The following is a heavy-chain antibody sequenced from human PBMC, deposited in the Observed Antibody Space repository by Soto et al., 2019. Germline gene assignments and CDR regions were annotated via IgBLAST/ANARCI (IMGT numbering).Heavy chain of an antibody. CDR3: AKRPLTAAGFDY. V-gene: IGHV3-23*01. CDR1: GFTFSNYA. D-gene: IGHD6-13*01. J-gene: IGHJ4*02. Sequence: PGGSLRLSCAASGFTFSNYAMTWVRQAPEKGLEWVSVITGSGGGTYFVDSVKGRFTISRDNSKNTVYLQMNSLRAEDTAVYYCAKRPLTAAGFDYWGQGTLVTVSS. CDR2: ITGSGGGT.